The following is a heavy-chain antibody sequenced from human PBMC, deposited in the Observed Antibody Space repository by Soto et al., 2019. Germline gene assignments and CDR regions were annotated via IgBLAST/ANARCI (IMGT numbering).Heavy chain of an antibody. J-gene: IGHJ4*02. V-gene: IGHV4-30-2*01. CDR3: RRAESVNPHYDFWSGYYAFDY. CDR2: IYHSGST. CDR1: GGSISSGGYS. Sequence: SETLSLTCAVSGGSISSGGYSWSWIRQPPGKGLEWIGYIYHSGSTYYNPSLKSRVTISVDRSKNQFSLKLSSVTAADTAVYCPRRAESVNPHYDFWSGYYAFDYWGQGTLVTVSS. D-gene: IGHD3-3*01.